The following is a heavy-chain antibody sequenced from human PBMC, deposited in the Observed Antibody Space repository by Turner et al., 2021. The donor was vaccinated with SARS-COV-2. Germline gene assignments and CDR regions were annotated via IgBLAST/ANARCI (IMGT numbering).Heavy chain of an antibody. J-gene: IGHJ4*02. D-gene: IGHD6-19*01. CDR2: IWYDGSNK. CDR3: ARSGFGYSSGWGYFDY. Sequence: QVQLVESGGGVVQPGRSLRLSCAASGFTFSRYGMHCVRQAPGKGLEWVAVIWYDGSNKYYADSVKGRFTISRDNSKNTLYLQMNTLRAEDTAVYYCARSGFGYSSGWGYFDYWGQGTLVTVSS. V-gene: IGHV3-33*08. CDR1: GFTFSRYG.